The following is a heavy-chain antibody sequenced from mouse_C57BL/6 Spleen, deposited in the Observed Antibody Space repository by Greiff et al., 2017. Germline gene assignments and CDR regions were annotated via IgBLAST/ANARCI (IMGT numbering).Heavy chain of an antibody. CDR3: ARERGYYGNYEDAMDY. J-gene: IGHJ4*01. Sequence: DVQLQESGPGLVKPSQSLSLTCSVTGYSITSGYYWNWIRQFPGNILEWMGYISYDGSNNYNPSLKNRISITRDTSKNQFFLKLNSVTTEDTATYYCARERGYYGNYEDAMDYWGQGTSVTVAS. CDR2: ISYDGSN. CDR1: GYSITSGYY. V-gene: IGHV3-6*01. D-gene: IGHD2-1*01.